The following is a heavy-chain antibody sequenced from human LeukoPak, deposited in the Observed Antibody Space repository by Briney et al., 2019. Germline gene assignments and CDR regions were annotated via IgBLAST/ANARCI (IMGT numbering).Heavy chain of an antibody. CDR1: GGSFSGYY. V-gene: IGHV4-59*01. CDR3: ARVSYYDSSGYYLRDYFDY. J-gene: IGHJ4*02. Sequence: SETLSLTCAVYGGSFSGYYWSWIRQPPGKGLEWIGYIYYSGSTNYNPSLKSRVTISVDTSKNQFSLKLSSVTAADTAVYYCARVSYYDSSGYYLRDYFDYWGQGTLVTVSS. CDR2: IYYSGST. D-gene: IGHD3-22*01.